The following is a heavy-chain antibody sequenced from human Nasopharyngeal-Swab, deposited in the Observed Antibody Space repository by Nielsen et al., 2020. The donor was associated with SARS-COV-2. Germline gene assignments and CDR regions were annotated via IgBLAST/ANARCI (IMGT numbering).Heavy chain of an antibody. V-gene: IGHV3-7*01. D-gene: IGHD3-10*01. J-gene: IGHJ4*02. CDR3: ARVGGRTSPMGS. CDR1: GFTFRDYW. CDR2: IKQDGSEK. Sequence: GESLKISCVASGFTFRDYWMSWVRQAPAKGLEWVASIKQDGSEKNYVDSVKGRFTISRGNAKNSLFLQMDSLRIEDTAFYYCARVGGRTSPMGSWGQGTLVTVSS.